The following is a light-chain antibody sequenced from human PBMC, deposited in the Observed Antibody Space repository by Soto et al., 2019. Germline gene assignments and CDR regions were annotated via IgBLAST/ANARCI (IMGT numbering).Light chain of an antibody. J-gene: IGLJ1*01. Sequence: SALTQPASVSGSPGQSITISCTGTSSDVGGYDYVSWYQQHPGKAPKLMIYEVTNRPSGVSNGFSGSRSGNTASLTISGLLAEDEADYYCCSYVGATTYVFGSGTKVTVL. CDR2: EVT. CDR3: CSYVGATTYV. V-gene: IGLV2-14*01. CDR1: SSDVGGYDY.